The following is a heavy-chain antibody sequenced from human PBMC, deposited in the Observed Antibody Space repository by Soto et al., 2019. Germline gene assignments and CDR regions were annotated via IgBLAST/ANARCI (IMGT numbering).Heavy chain of an antibody. Sequence: ASVKVSCKSSGYSLVSYTISWVRQAPGQGLEWMGWISPYSRSTDYAQKFQGRVTMTTDTSTSTAYMELRSLKSDDTAVYFCARTRIESQPAYSWFDPWGQGTLVTVSS. CDR1: GYSLVSYT. CDR2: ISPYSRST. CDR3: ARTRIESQPAYSWFDP. J-gene: IGHJ5*02. D-gene: IGHD4-4*01. V-gene: IGHV1-18*01.